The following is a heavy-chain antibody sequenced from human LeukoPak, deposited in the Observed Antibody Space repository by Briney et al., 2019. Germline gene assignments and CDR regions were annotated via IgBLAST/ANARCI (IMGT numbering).Heavy chain of an antibody. V-gene: IGHV3-23*01. CDR3: AKDPYIVSSTSQNWFDP. D-gene: IGHD2-2*01. Sequence: GGSLRLSCAASGFTFSSYAMSWVRQAPGKGLEWVSAISGSGGSTYYADSVEGRFTISRDNSKNTLYLQMNSLRAEDTAVYYCAKDPYIVSSTSQNWFDPWGQGTLVTVSS. J-gene: IGHJ5*02. CDR2: ISGSGGST. CDR1: GFTFSSYA.